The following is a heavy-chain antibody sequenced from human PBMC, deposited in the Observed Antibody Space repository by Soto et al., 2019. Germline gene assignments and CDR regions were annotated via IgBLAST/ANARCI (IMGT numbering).Heavy chain of an antibody. Sequence: GGSLRLSCAASGFTFSSYAMSWVRQAPGKGLEWVSAISGSGGSTYYADSVKGRFTISRDNSKNTLYLQMNSLRAEGTAVYYCAKDDDSSGYYYGPLDYWGQGTLVTVSS. CDR3: AKDDDSSGYYYGPLDY. D-gene: IGHD3-22*01. CDR2: ISGSGGST. J-gene: IGHJ4*02. CDR1: GFTFSSYA. V-gene: IGHV3-23*01.